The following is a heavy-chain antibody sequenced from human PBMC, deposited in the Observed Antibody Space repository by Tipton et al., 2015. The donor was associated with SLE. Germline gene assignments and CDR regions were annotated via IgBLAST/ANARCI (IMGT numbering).Heavy chain of an antibody. CDR2: ISSSGSTI. CDR3: ARRVGYFDL. CDR1: GFTFSSYE. Sequence: SLRLSCAASGFTFSSYEMNWVRQAPGKGLEWVSYISSSGSTIYYADSVKGRFTISRDNAKNSLYLQMSSLRAEDTAIYYWARRVGYFDLWGRGTLVTVSS. J-gene: IGHJ2*01. D-gene: IGHD3-3*01. V-gene: IGHV3-48*03.